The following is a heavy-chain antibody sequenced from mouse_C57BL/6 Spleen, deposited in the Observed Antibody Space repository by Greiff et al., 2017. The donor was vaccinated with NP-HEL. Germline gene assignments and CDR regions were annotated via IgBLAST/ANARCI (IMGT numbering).Heavy chain of an antibody. V-gene: IGHV1-11*01. CDR2: IYPVSGET. D-gene: IGHD2-4*01. CDR1: GYTFTDHL. J-gene: IGHJ3*01. CDR3: GRIRLRLPPGFAY. Sequence: VQLQQSGAELASPGASVTLSCKASGYTFTDHLMNWVKKRPGQGLEWIGRIYPVSGETNYNQKFMGKATFSVDRTYSTVYMVLNSLTSEDPAVYYCGRIRLRLPPGFAYWGQGTLVTVSA.